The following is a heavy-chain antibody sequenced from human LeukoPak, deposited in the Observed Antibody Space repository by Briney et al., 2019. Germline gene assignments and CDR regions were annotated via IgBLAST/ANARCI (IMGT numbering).Heavy chain of an antibody. CDR3: ARVEMGDFLD. CDR2: IYHSGST. CDR1: GGSISSSNW. Sequence: SETLSLTCAVSGGSISSSNWWSWVRQPPGKGLEWIGEIYHSGSTNYNPSLKSRVTISVDESKNQFSLKLSSVTAADTAVYYCARVEMGDFLDWGQGTLVTVSS. V-gene: IGHV4-4*02. J-gene: IGHJ4*02. D-gene: IGHD5-24*01.